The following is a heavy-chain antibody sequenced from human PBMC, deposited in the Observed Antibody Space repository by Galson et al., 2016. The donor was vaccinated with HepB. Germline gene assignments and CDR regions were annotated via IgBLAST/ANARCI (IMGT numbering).Heavy chain of an antibody. CDR1: GFLFSTYW. J-gene: IGHJ4*02. V-gene: IGHV3-7*03. Sequence: SLRLSCATSGFLFSTYWMSWVRQAPGKGLERVADIKHDGSVKNYVDSVKGRFTISRDNSQNSLNLQMNFLRGEDTAVYSCARGVAARDLFFDFWGQGILVTVSS. D-gene: IGHD6-6*01. CDR3: ARGVAARDLFFDF. CDR2: IKHDGSVK.